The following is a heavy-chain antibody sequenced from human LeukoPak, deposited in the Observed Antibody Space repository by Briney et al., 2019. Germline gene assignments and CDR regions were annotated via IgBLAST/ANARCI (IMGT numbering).Heavy chain of an antibody. V-gene: IGHV4-61*02. Sequence: PSQTLSLTCTVSGVSINSGSYYWSRIRQPAGKGLEWIGRIYTSGSTNYNPSLKSRVTISVDTSKNQFSLKLSSVTAADTAVYYCARGDYSSGPGGWFDPWGQGTLVTVSS. D-gene: IGHD6-19*01. CDR3: ARGDYSSGPGGWFDP. CDR1: GVSINSGSYY. CDR2: IYTSGST. J-gene: IGHJ5*02.